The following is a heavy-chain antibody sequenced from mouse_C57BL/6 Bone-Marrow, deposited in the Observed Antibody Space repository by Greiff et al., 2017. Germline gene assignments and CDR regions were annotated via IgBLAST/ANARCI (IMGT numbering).Heavy chain of an antibody. CDR3: AGSGPLGRSFEY. V-gene: IGHV1-55*01. CDR1: GYTFTSYW. Sequence: QVQLQQPGAELVKPGASVKMSCKASGYTFTSYWITWVKQRPGQGLEWIGDIYPTSGRTNYNEMFKSKAILTVDTSSNPAYMQLSSLTSEDSAVFYGAGSGPLGRSFEYWGQGTTLTVSS. CDR2: IYPTSGRT. D-gene: IGHD4-1*01. J-gene: IGHJ2*01.